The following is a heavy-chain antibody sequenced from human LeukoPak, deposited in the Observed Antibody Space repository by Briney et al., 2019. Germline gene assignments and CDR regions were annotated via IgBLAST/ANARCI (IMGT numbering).Heavy chain of an antibody. CDR3: ARSGYNRFDY. V-gene: IGHV3-73*01. D-gene: IGHD5-24*01. CDR1: GFTFSGSA. Sequence: GSLRLSCAASGFTFSGSAMHWVRQASGKGLEWVGRIRSKANSYATAYAASVKGRFTISRDDSKNTAYLQMNSLKTEDTAVYYCARSGYNRFDYWGQGTLVTVSS. J-gene: IGHJ4*02. CDR2: IRSKANSYAT.